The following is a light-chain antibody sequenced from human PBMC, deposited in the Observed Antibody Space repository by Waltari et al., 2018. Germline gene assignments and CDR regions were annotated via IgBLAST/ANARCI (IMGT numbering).Light chain of an antibody. J-gene: IGKJ2*01. Sequence: IQMTQSPSTLSASVGDRVTITCRASHTITNWWAWYQQKPGKAPNVLIYDASTLESGVPSRFSGSGSGTEFTLTINSLQPDDFATYYCQHYNSFSHIYTFGQGTKLEI. CDR1: HTITNW. CDR2: DAS. V-gene: IGKV1-5*01. CDR3: QHYNSFSHIYT.